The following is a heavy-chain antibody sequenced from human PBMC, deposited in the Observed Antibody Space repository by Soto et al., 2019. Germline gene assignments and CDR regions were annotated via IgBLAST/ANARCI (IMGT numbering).Heavy chain of an antibody. Sequence: GGSLRLSCAASGFTFSSYAMSWVRQAPGKGLEWVSAISGSGGSTYYADSVKGRFTISRDNSKNTLYLQMNSLRAEDTAVYYCAKDPLQRFLGTNNNWFDPWGQGTLVTVSS. CDR2: ISGSGGST. D-gene: IGHD3-3*01. J-gene: IGHJ5*02. V-gene: IGHV3-23*01. CDR1: GFTFSSYA. CDR3: AKDPLQRFLGTNNNWFDP.